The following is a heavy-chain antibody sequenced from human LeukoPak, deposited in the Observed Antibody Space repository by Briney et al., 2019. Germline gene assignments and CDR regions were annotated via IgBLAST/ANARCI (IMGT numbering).Heavy chain of an antibody. J-gene: IGHJ4*02. CDR3: ARGGAAPFQTNVWFGELSILPNDY. D-gene: IGHD3-10*01. CDR2: INPNSSGT. Sequence: ASVKVSCNASAYTFTSDYMHCLRQAPGQGREWMGWINPNSSGTNYEEKFQGRVTMTRDMSISTAYMELSRLRSDDTAVYYCARGGAAPFQTNVWFGELSILPNDYWGQGTLVTVSS. CDR1: AYTFTSDY. V-gene: IGHV1-2*02.